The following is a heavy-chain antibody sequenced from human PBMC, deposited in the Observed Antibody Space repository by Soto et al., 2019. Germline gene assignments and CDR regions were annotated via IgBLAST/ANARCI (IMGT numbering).Heavy chain of an antibody. V-gene: IGHV4-31*03. D-gene: IGHD3-22*01. CDR3: ARARGYYYDSSGYSHYNWFDP. Sequence: PSETLSLTCTVSGGPISSGGYYWSWIRQHPGKGLEWIGYIYYSGSTYYNPSLKSRVTISVDTSKNQFSLKLSSVTAADTAVYYCARARGYYYDSSGYSHYNWFDPWGQGTLVTVSS. CDR1: GGPISSGGYY. CDR2: IYYSGST. J-gene: IGHJ5*02.